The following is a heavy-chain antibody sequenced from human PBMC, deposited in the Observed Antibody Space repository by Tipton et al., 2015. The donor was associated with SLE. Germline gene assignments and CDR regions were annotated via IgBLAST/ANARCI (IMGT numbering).Heavy chain of an antibody. CDR2: IYYSGST. CDR1: GVSMSRGGYY. D-gene: IGHD4-23*01. J-gene: IGHJ4*02. V-gene: IGHV4-31*03. CDR3: ARSPAPRWVSS. Sequence: TLSLTCTVSGVSMSRGGYYWSWIRQHPGKGLEWIGHIYYSGSTYYNPSLKSRVTVSLDTSKNQFSLKMNSVTAADTAVYYCARSPAPRWVSSWGQGTLVTVSS.